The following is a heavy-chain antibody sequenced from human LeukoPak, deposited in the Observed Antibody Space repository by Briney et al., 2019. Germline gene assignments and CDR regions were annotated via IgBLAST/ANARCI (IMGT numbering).Heavy chain of an antibody. Sequence: GGSLRLSCAASEFTLSSYSMNWVRQAPGKGLEWVAYISSTTNYICYADSVKGRFTISRDNAKNSLYLQMNSLRAEDTAVYYCAKAVVPVISQHYFDYWGQGTLVTVSS. CDR2: ISSTTNYI. D-gene: IGHD3-22*01. J-gene: IGHJ4*02. CDR1: EFTLSSYS. CDR3: AKAVVPVISQHYFDY. V-gene: IGHV3-21*04.